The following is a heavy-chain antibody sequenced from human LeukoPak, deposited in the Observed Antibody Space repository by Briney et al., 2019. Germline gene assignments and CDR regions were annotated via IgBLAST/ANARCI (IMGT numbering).Heavy chain of an antibody. D-gene: IGHD2-21*02. CDR2: ISGSSRHI. V-gene: IGHV3-21*01. CDR3: ARGYCGGDCYGD. CDR1: GFTFSDYT. J-gene: IGHJ1*01. Sequence: PGGSLRLSCAAPGFTFSDYTMNWVRQAPGKGLEYVSSISGSSRHIYYADSVKGRFTISRDNTKSSLYLQMNSLRVEDMAVYYCARGYCGGDCYGDWGQGTLVTVSS.